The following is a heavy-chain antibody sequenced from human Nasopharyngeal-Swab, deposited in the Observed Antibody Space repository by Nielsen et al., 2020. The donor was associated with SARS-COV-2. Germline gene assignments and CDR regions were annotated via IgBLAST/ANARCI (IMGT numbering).Heavy chain of an antibody. D-gene: IGHD2-15*01. J-gene: IGHJ4*02. CDR2: IRSKGNSYAT. V-gene: IGHV3-73*01. CDR1: GFIFSDSA. Sequence: GESLKISCAASGFIFSDSAIHWVRQASGKGLEWVGRIRSKGNSYATAYAASVKGRFTISRDDSKNTAYLQMNSLITEDTAVYYCTRCGGSCYTGKDYWGQGTLVTV. CDR3: TRCGGSCYTGKDY.